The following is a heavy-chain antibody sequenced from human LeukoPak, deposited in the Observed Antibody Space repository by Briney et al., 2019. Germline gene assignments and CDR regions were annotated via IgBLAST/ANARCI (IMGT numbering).Heavy chain of an antibody. CDR1: GGSISSSTYY. CDR2: ISYSGSS. Sequence: SETLSLTCTVSGGSISSSTYYWGWIRQPPGKALEWIGSISYSGSSYYNPSLKSRVTISVDTSKNQFSLKVSSVTAADTAVYYCARLFYDFWSGHYYYYMDVWGKGTTVTVSS. J-gene: IGHJ6*03. CDR3: ARLFYDFWSGHYYYYMDV. D-gene: IGHD3-3*01. V-gene: IGHV4-39*01.